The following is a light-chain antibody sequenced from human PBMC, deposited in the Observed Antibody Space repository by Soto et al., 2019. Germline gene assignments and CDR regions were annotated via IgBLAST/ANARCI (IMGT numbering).Light chain of an antibody. CDR1: RSVSSSY. CDR2: GAS. J-gene: IGKJ5*01. CDR3: QQYGSSPPDT. V-gene: IGKV3-20*01. Sequence: EIVLTQSPGTLSLSPGERATLSCRASRSVSSSYLAWYQQKPGQAPRLLIYGASGRATGIPDRFSGSGSGTDFTLTISRLEPEDFAVYYCQQYGSSPPDTFGQGTRLEIK.